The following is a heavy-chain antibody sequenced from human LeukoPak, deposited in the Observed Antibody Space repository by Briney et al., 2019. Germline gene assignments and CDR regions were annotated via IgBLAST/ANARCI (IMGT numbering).Heavy chain of an antibody. V-gene: IGHV5-51*01. CDR2: IYPGDYDT. J-gene: IGHJ4*02. CDR1: GYSFTSYW. CDR3: ARHFRYGGYWFATTPIDY. Sequence: GESLQISCKGSGYSFTSYWIGWVRQMPGKGLEWMGIIYPGDYDTRYSPSFQGQVTISADKSISTAYLQWSSLKASDTAMYYCARHFRYGGYWFATTPIDYWGQGTLVTVSS. D-gene: IGHD5-12*01.